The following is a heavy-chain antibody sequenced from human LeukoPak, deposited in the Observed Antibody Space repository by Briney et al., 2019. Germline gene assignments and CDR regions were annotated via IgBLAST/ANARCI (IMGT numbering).Heavy chain of an antibody. V-gene: IGHV1-2*02. Sequence: ASATVSCKASGYTFTGYYMHWVRQAPGQGLEWMGWINPNSGGTNYAQKFQGRVTMTRDTSISTAYMELSRLRSDDTAVYYCARVRSSIAARPPFDYWGQGTLVTVSS. CDR2: INPNSGGT. J-gene: IGHJ4*02. CDR3: ARVRSSIAARPPFDY. CDR1: GYTFTGYY. D-gene: IGHD6-6*01.